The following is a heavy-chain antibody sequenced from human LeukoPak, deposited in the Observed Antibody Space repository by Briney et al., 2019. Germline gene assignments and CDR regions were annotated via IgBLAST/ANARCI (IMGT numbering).Heavy chain of an antibody. J-gene: IGHJ5*02. Sequence: PSETLSLTCTVSGGSISSSTYYWGWIRQPPGKGLEWIGSIYYSGSTYYNPSLKSRVTISVDTSKNQFSLKLTSVTAADTAVYYCARDPYGDYVFDPWGQGTLDTVSS. CDR2: IYYSGST. CDR1: GGSISSSTYY. V-gene: IGHV4-39*07. CDR3: ARDPYGDYVFDP. D-gene: IGHD4-17*01.